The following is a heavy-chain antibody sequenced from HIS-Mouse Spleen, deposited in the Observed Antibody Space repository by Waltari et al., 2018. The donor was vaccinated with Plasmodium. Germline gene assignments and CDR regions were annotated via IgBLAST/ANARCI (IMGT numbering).Heavy chain of an antibody. CDR2: IKPNSGGT. Sequence: QVQLVQSGAEVKKPGASVKVSCKASGYTFTGYYMHWVRQAPGQGLEWMGWIKPNSGGTNYAQKLQGRVTMTRDTSISPAYMELSRLRSDDTAVYYCARVLGYKAAAGTFVEYFQHWGQGTLVTVSS. J-gene: IGHJ1*01. V-gene: IGHV1-2*02. CDR1: GYTFTGYY. D-gene: IGHD6-13*01. CDR3: ARVLGYKAAAGTFVEYFQH.